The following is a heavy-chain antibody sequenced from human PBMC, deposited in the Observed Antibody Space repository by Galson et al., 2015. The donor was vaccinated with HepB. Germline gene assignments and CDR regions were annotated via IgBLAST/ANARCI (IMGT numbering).Heavy chain of an antibody. D-gene: IGHD3-3*01. V-gene: IGHV3-11*01. Sequence: SLRLSCAASGFPLSDYHTSWIRQAPGKGLELVSYIDSGRTTIYYADSVKGRFKISRDTARKSLYLQINSLRDDDTAVYYCARGRGYGRTVKKNFYFYMDVWGKGTTVTVSS. CDR1: GFPLSDYH. CDR2: IDSGRTTI. J-gene: IGHJ6*03. CDR3: ARGRGYGRTVKKNFYFYMDV.